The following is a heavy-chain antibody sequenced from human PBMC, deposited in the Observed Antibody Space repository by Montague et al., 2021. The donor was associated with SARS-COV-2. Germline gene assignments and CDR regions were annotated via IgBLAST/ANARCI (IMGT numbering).Heavy chain of an antibody. D-gene: IGHD3-10*01. J-gene: IGHJ5*02. CDR2: IYQSGTT. CDR3: ARLMIRGGLDWFDP. CDR1: GASISNGGYT. Sequence: TLSLTCAVSGASISNGGYTWSWIRRPPGKGLVWIGYIYQSGTTRYNPSLKSRITMSVDKSKNQFSLQLTSVIAADTAIYFCARLMIRGGLDWFDPWGQGTLVTVSS. V-gene: IGHV4-30-2*01.